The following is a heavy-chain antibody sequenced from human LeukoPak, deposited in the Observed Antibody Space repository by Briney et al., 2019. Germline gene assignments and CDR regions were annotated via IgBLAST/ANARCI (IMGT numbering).Heavy chain of an antibody. CDR3: AKDQEPRFLQTTFGY. CDR2: IGGSGGGA. CDR1: GFKFSDYS. J-gene: IGHJ4*02. D-gene: IGHD3-3*01. Sequence: GGSLRLSCAASGFKFSDYSMSWVRQAPGKGLEWVAGIGGSGGGAYYGDSVKGRFTVSRDNSKNTLFLHMNNLSAEDTAEYFCAKDQEPRFLQTTFGYWGQGTLVTVSS. V-gene: IGHV3-23*01.